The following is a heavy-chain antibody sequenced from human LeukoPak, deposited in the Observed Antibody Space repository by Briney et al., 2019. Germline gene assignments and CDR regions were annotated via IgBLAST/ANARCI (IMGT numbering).Heavy chain of an antibody. CDR2: ISSSSSYI. J-gene: IGHJ4*02. CDR1: GFTFSSYS. Sequence: GGSLRLSCAASGFTFSSYSMNWVRQAPGKGLEWVSSISSSSSYIYYADSVKGRFTISRDNSKNTLYLQMNSLRAEDTAVYYCAKEIDSQYYYDSSGYQPRFDYWGQGTLVTVSS. D-gene: IGHD3-22*01. CDR3: AKEIDSQYYYDSSGYQPRFDY. V-gene: IGHV3-21*01.